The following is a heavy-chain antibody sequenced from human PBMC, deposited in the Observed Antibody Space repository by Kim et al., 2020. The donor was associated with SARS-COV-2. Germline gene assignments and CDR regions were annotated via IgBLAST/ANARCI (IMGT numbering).Heavy chain of an antibody. V-gene: IGHV3-33*01. CDR1: GFTFSSYG. Sequence: GGSLRLSCAASGFTFSSYGMHWVRQAPGKGLEWVAVIWYDGSNKYYADSVKGRFTISRDNSKNTLYLQMNSLRAEDTAVYYCATDADSSSSNFDYWGQGTLVTVSS. D-gene: IGHD6-6*01. CDR3: ATDADSSSSNFDY. J-gene: IGHJ4*02. CDR2: IWYDGSNK.